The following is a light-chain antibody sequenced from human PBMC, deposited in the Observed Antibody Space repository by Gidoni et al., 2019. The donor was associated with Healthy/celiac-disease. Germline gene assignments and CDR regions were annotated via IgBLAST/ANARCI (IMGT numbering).Light chain of an antibody. CDR3: QQRSNWPSLT. J-gene: IGKJ4*01. CDR2: DAS. CDR1: QSVSSS. Sequence: EIVLTHSPATLSLSPGERDTLSCRVSQSVSSSLAWYQQKPGQAPRLLIYDASNRATGIPARFSGSGSGTDVTLTISSLEPEDFAVYYCQQRSNWPSLTFXGXTKVEIK. V-gene: IGKV3-11*01.